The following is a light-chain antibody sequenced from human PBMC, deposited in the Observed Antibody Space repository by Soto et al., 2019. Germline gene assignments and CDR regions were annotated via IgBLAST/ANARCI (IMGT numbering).Light chain of an antibody. CDR1: KSNIGDNP. CDR2: SND. Sequence: QSVLTQPPSASGTPGQRVIISCSGSKSNIGDNPVNWFQQFPGTAPKLLIFSNDERPSGVPARFSGSKSGASASLAISGLQYDDEADYSCATWDDSLNGWVFGGGTKLTVL. V-gene: IGLV1-44*01. J-gene: IGLJ3*02. CDR3: ATWDDSLNGWV.